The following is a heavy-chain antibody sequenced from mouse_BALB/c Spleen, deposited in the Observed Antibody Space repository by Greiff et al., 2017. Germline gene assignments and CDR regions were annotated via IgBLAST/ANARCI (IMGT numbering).Heavy chain of an antibody. V-gene: IGHV1-69*02. CDR1: GYTFTSYW. J-gene: IGHJ2*01. CDR3: ASPFITTATSDY. CDR2: IDPSDSYT. D-gene: IGHD1-2*01. Sequence: QVQLQQPGAELVKPGASVKLSCKASGYTFTSYWMHWVKQRPGQGLEWIGEIDPSDSYTNYNQKFKGKATLTVDKSSSTAYMQLSSLTSEDSAVYYCASPFITTATSDYWGQGTTLTVSS.